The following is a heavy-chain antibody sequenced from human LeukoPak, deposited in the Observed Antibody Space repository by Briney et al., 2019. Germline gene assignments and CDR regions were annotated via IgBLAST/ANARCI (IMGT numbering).Heavy chain of an antibody. V-gene: IGHV1-18*01. J-gene: IGHJ6*03. CDR1: GYTFTSYG. CDR3: AREKELRYFDWFPTGYYHYYMDV. Sequence: ASVKVSCKASGYTFTSYGISWVRQAPGQGLEWMGWISAYNGNTNYAQKLQGRVTMTTDTSTSTAYMELRSLRSDDTAVYYCAREKELRYFDWFPTGYYHYYMDVWGKGTTVTVSS. CDR2: ISAYNGNT. D-gene: IGHD3-9*01.